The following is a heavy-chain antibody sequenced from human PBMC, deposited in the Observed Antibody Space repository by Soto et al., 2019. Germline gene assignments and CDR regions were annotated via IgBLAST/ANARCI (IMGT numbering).Heavy chain of an antibody. CDR3: ARQRDPTSIAARPFDY. Sequence: SETLSLTCAVYGGSFCGYYWSWIRQPPGKGLEWIGEINHSGSTNYNPSLKSRVTISVDTSKNQFSLKLSSVTAADTAVYYCARQRDPTSIAARPFDYWGQGTLVTVSS. V-gene: IGHV4-34*01. J-gene: IGHJ4*02. D-gene: IGHD6-6*01. CDR1: GGSFCGYY. CDR2: INHSGST.